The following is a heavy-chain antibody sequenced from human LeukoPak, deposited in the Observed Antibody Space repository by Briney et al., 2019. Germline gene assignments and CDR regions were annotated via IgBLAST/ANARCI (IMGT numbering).Heavy chain of an antibody. Sequence: GGSLRLSCAASGFTFSSYAMSWVRQAPGKGPEWVSAISGSGGSTYYADSVKGRFTISRDNSKNTLYLQMNSLRAEDTAVYYCAKVDCSGGSCYFDYWGQGTLVTVSS. V-gene: IGHV3-23*01. J-gene: IGHJ4*02. CDR1: GFTFSSYA. CDR2: ISGSGGST. D-gene: IGHD2-15*01. CDR3: AKVDCSGGSCYFDY.